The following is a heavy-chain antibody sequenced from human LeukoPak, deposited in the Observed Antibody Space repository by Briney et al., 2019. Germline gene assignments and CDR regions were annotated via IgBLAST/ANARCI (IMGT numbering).Heavy chain of an antibody. CDR3: AREILGVVIAGGPYYYYYMDV. CDR1: GGSISSGDYY. V-gene: IGHV4-30-4*08. D-gene: IGHD3-3*01. Sequence: PSETLSLTRTVSGGSISSGDYYWSWIRQPPGKGLEWIGYIYYSGSTYYNPSLKSRVTISVDTSKNQFSLKLSSVTAADTAVYYCAREILGVVIAGGPYYYYYMDVWGKGTTVTVSS. CDR2: IYYSGST. J-gene: IGHJ6*03.